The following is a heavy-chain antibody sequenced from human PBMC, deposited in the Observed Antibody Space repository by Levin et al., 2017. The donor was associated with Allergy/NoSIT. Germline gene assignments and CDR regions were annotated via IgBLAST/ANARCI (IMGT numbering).Heavy chain of an antibody. CDR1: GGSISSYY. V-gene: IGHV4-4*07. J-gene: IGHJ5*02. CDR3: ARVLGYGDYGLGWFDP. Sequence: SETLSLTCTVSGGSISSYYWSWIRQPAGKGLEWIGRIYTSGSTNYNPSLKSRVTMSVDTSKNQFSLKLSSVTAADTAVYYCARVLGYGDYGLGWFDPWGQGTLVTVSS. CDR2: IYTSGST. D-gene: IGHD4-17*01.